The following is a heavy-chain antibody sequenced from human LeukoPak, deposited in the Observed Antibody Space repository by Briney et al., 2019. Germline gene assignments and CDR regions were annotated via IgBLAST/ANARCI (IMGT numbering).Heavy chain of an antibody. CDR2: ITGNGRST. Sequence: PGGSLRLSCAASGFTFNNYAMGWVRQTPGKGLEWVSGITGNGRSTYYEDSVKGRFTISRDNSKNTLYLQLNSLRAEDTAAYFCAKSGTVGATRFDWYFDLWGRGTQVTVSS. V-gene: IGHV3-23*01. CDR1: GFTFNNYA. J-gene: IGHJ2*01. CDR3: AKSGTVGATRFDWYFDL. D-gene: IGHD1-26*01.